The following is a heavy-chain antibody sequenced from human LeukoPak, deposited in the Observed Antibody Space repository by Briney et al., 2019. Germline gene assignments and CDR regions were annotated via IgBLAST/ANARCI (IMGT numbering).Heavy chain of an antibody. Sequence: SLRLSCACSGFIFNNYAMHWVRQPPGKGLEWVSGISWNSGTIDYADSVRGRFTISRDNAKNSLYLQMDSLRVEDTAFYYCAKDNRRHYTSGPNPDSLHWGQGALVTVSS. CDR3: AKDNRRHYTSGPNPDSLH. CDR1: GFIFNNYA. D-gene: IGHD6-19*01. V-gene: IGHV3-9*01. J-gene: IGHJ4*02. CDR2: ISWNSGTI.